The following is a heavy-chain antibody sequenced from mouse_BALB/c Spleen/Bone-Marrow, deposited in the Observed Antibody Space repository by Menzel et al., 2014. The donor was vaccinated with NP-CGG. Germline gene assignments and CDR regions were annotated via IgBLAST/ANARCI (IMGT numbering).Heavy chain of an antibody. CDR2: IYPSDSYT. D-gene: IGHD1-1*02. CDR1: GYTFTSYW. V-gene: IGHV1-69*02. Sequence: QVQLQQSGTDLARPGASVKLSCKASGYTFTSYWINWVKQRPGQGLEWIGNIYPSDSYTNYNQKFKDKATLTVDKSSSTAYMHLSSATSEDSAVYYCTRDEGGFAYWGQGTLVTVSA. CDR3: TRDEGGFAY. J-gene: IGHJ3*01.